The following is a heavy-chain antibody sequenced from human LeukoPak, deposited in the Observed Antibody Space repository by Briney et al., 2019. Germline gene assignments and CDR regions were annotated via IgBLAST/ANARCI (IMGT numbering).Heavy chain of an antibody. CDR3: ARASSSWPHDAFDI. Sequence: SETLSLTCAVYGGSFSGYYWSWIRQPPGKGLEWIGEINHSGSTNYNPSLKSRVTISVDTSKNQFSLKLSSVTAADTAVYYCARASSSWPHDAFDIWGQGTMVTVSS. V-gene: IGHV4-34*01. CDR2: INHSGST. CDR1: GGSFSGYY. J-gene: IGHJ3*02. D-gene: IGHD6-13*01.